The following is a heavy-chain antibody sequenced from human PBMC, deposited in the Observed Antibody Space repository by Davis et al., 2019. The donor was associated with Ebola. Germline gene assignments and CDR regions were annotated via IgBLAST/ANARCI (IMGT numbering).Heavy chain of an antibody. V-gene: IGHV3-48*04. Sequence: GESLKISCAGSGFTFSSYSMNWVRQAPGKGLEWVSYISSSSSTIYYADSVKGRFTISRDNAKNTLYLQMNSLRAEDTAVYYCARDWIAVAGRRNWYFDLWGRGTQVTVSS. CDR2: ISSSSSTI. J-gene: IGHJ2*01. CDR1: GFTFSSYS. D-gene: IGHD6-19*01. CDR3: ARDWIAVAGRRNWYFDL.